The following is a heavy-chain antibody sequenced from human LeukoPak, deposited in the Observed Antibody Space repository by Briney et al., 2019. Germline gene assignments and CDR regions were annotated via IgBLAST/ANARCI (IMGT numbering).Heavy chain of an antibody. Sequence: GGSLRLSCAASGFTFNTYSMNWARQAPGKGLEWVSSIDSSSGYMFYADSVKGRFIISRDNAKNSLYLQMNSLRAEDTAVYYCARGYYDSSGYLDAFDIWGQGTMVTVSS. V-gene: IGHV3-21*06. CDR3: ARGYYDSSGYLDAFDI. J-gene: IGHJ3*02. CDR2: IDSSSGYM. CDR1: GFTFNTYS. D-gene: IGHD3-22*01.